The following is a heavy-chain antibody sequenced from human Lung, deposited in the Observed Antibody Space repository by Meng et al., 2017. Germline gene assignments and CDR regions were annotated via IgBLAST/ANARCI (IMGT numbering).Heavy chain of an antibody. CDR1: GGSISSSYYY. Sequence: QVRWLGSGPGRVKPSQPPSLTCTVSGGSISSSYYYWSLIRQPPGKGLEWSGHIYNSGSTYYNPSLKSRITISVDTSKNQFSLKLSSVTAADTAVYYCARGQKGYFDLWGRGTLVTVSS. V-gene: IGHV4-30-4*01. CDR3: ARGQKGYFDL. J-gene: IGHJ2*01. CDR2: IYNSGST.